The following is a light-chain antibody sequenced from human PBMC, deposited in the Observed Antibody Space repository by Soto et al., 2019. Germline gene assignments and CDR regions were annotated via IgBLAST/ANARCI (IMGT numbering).Light chain of an antibody. CDR2: LNSDGSH. J-gene: IGLJ2*01. CDR1: SGHSNYA. V-gene: IGLV4-69*01. Sequence: QSVLTQSPSISASLGASVKLTCTLSSGHSNYAIAWHQQQPEKGPRYLMKLNSDGSHSKGDGIPDRFSGSSSGAERYLTISSLQSEDEADYYCRTWGTGIHVFGGGTKLTVL. CDR3: RTWGTGIHV.